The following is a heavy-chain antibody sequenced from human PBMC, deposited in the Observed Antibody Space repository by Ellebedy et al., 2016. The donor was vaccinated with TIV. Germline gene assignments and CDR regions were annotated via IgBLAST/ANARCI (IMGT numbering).Heavy chain of an antibody. CDR2: ISAGGDST. CDR1: GLTVSNNY. V-gene: IGHV3-23*01. CDR3: AKAGDVNFDH. J-gene: IGHJ4*02. Sequence: GGSLRLXXAASGLTVSNNYMNWVRQAPGKGLEWVSSISAGGDSTDYADSVKGRFTISRDNSKNTLYMQMNSLRADDTAVYYCAKAGDVNFDHWGQGTLVTVSS. D-gene: IGHD3-10*01.